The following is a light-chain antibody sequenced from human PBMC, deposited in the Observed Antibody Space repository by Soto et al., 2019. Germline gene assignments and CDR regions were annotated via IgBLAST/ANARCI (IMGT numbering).Light chain of an antibody. Sequence: NFMLTQPHSVSESPGKTVTISCTRSSGSIASNYVQWYQQRPGSVPTTVIYEGNQRPSGVPDRFSGSTDGSSNSASRTISGLQTEDEADYYCQSYDSSTVVFGGGTKVTVL. V-gene: IGLV6-57*04. CDR2: EGN. J-gene: IGLJ2*01. CDR3: QSYDSSTVV. CDR1: SGSIASNY.